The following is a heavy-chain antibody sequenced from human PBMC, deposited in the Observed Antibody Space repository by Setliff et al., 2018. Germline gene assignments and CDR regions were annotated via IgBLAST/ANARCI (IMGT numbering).Heavy chain of an antibody. CDR2: ISGSGGST. V-gene: IGHV3-23*01. D-gene: IGHD2-21*01. J-gene: IGHJ4*02. CDR3: SSYLVS. CDR1: GFTFTSYA. Sequence: GSLRLSCAASGFTFTSYAMRWVRQAPGKGLEWVSSISGSGGSTYYADSVKGRFTISRDNSNNALYLQMNSLRVDDTAVYYCSSYLVSWGQGALVTVSS.